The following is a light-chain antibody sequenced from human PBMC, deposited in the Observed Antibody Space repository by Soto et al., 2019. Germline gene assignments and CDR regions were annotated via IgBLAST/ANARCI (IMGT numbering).Light chain of an antibody. CDR1: SGHSSYA. V-gene: IGLV4-69*01. J-gene: IGLJ1*01. Sequence: QLVLTQSPSASASLGASVKLTCTLSSGHSSYAIAWHQQQPEKGPRYFMKLNSDGSHSKGDGIPDRFSGSSSGAERDLTISSLQSEDEADYYCQTWGTGIQVFGTGTKVTVL. CDR3: QTWGTGIQV. CDR2: LNSDGSH.